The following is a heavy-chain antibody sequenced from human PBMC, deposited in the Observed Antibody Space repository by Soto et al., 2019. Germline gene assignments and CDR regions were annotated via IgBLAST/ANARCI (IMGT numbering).Heavy chain of an antibody. CDR1: GGSISSYY. V-gene: IGHV4-59*01. CDR2: IYYSGST. J-gene: IGHJ6*02. Sequence: PSETLSLTCTVSGGSISSYYWSWIRQPPGKGLEWIGYIYYSGSTNYNPSLESRVTISVDTSKNQFSLKLSSVTAADTAVYYCASGMRRTYGMDVWGQGTTVTVSS. D-gene: IGHD1-20*01. CDR3: ASGMRRTYGMDV.